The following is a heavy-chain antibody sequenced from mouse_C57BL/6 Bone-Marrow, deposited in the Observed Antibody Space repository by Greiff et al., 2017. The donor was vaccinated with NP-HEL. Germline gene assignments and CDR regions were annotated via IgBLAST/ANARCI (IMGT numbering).Heavy chain of an antibody. V-gene: IGHV1-52*01. Sequence: QVQLQQPGAELVRPGSSVKLSCKASGYTFTSYWMHWVKQRPIQGLEWIGNIDPSDSETHYNQKFKDKATLTVDKSSSTAYMQLSSLTSEDSAVYYCARALLREWGFAYRGQGTLVTVSA. J-gene: IGHJ3*01. D-gene: IGHD1-1*01. CDR2: IDPSDSET. CDR1: GYTFTSYW. CDR3: ARALLREWGFAY.